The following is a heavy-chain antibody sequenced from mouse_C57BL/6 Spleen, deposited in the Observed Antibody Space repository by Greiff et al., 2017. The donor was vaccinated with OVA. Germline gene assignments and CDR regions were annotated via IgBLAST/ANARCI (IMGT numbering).Heavy chain of an antibody. CDR2: FYPGRGSI. J-gene: IGHJ3*01. CDR1: GYTFTEYT. CDR3: ARRSLEQAWFAY. V-gene: IGHV1-62-2*01. D-gene: IGHD1-3*01. Sequence: QVQLKESGAELVPPGASVQLSCPASGYTFTEYTIHWVKQRSGPGLEWIGWFYPGRGSIKYNEKFKDKATLTADKSSSTVYMELSRLTSEDSAVYFCARRSLEQAWFAYWGQGTLVTVSA.